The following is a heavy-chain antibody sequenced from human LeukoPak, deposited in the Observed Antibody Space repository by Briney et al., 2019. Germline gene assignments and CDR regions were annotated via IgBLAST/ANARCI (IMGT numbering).Heavy chain of an antibody. D-gene: IGHD3/OR15-3a*01. J-gene: IGHJ4*02. CDR2: ISRSSTYI. CDR1: GFTFSTYS. V-gene: IGHV3-21*01. CDR3: ARVRSDFWTAVAY. Sequence: PGGSLRLSCAPSGFTFSTYSMNWVRQAPGKGLEWVSSISRSSTYIYYADSVKGRFTISRDDAKNSLYLQMNSLRAEDTAVYYCARVRSDFWTAVAYWGQGTLVTVSS.